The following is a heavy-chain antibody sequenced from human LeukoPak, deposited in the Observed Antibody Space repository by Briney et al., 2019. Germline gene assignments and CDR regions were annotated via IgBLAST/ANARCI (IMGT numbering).Heavy chain of an antibody. CDR3: ATQAPLSSYDYYGMDV. V-gene: IGHV3-23*01. CDR1: GFTFSTYA. Sequence: GGSLRLSCAASGFTFSTYAMSWVRQAPGKGLEWVSAITGSGGNTYYADSAKGRFTISRDNSKNTLYLQMNSLRAEDTAVYYCATQAPLSSYDYYGMDVWGQGTTVTVSS. J-gene: IGHJ6*02. CDR2: ITGSGGNT. D-gene: IGHD3-16*01.